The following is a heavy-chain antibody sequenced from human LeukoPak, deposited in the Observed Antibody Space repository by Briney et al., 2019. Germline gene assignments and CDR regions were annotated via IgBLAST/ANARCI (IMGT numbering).Heavy chain of an antibody. D-gene: IGHD5-18*01. Sequence: GGSLRLSCAASGFTFSSYEMNWVRQAPGKGLEWVSYISSSGATRYYADSVKGRFTMSRDNAKNSLYLLLNSLRAEDTAVYYCARDIRGYSSLDYWGQGTLVTVSS. CDR2: ISSSGATR. CDR1: GFTFSSYE. V-gene: IGHV3-48*03. J-gene: IGHJ4*02. CDR3: ARDIRGYSSLDY.